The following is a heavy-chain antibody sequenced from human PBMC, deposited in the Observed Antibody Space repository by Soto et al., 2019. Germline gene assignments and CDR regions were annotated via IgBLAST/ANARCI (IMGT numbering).Heavy chain of an antibody. J-gene: IGHJ4*02. CDR1: GYTFTSYG. CDR2: ISAYNGNT. CDR3: AAGSHDYGDSTLDLLKPYDY. Sequence: QVQLVQSGAEVKKPGASVKVSCKASGYTFTSYGISWVRQAPGQGLEWMGWISAYNGNTNDAQKIQGRVTMTTDTSTSKAYMELRSLRSDDTAVYYCAAGSHDYGDSTLDLLKPYDYWGQGTLVTVSS. V-gene: IGHV1-18*01. D-gene: IGHD4-17*01.